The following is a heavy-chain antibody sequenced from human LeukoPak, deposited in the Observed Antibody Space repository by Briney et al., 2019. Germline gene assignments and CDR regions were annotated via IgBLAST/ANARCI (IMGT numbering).Heavy chain of an antibody. CDR3: ARREGAYSHPYDY. J-gene: IGHJ4*02. D-gene: IGHD4/OR15-4a*01. CDR2: ISSSSSYI. Sequence: GGSLRLSCAASGFTFSSYSMNWVRQAPGKGLEWVSSISSSSSYIYYADSVKGRFTISRDNAKNSLYLQMNSLRAEDTALYYCARREGAYSHPYDYWGQGTLVTVSS. CDR1: GFTFSSYS. V-gene: IGHV3-21*01.